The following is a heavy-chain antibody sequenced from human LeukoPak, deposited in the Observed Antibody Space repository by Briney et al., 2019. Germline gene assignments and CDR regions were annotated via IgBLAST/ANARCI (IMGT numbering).Heavy chain of an antibody. CDR3: AKGGPYYFDY. J-gene: IGHJ4*02. V-gene: IGHV4-31*03. CDR2: IYYSGST. Sequence: SQTLSFTCTVSGGSISSGGYYWSWIRQHPGKGLEWIGYIYYSGSTYYNPSLKSRVTISVDTSKNQFSLKLSSVTAADTAVYYCAKGGPYYFDYWGQGTLVTVSS. D-gene: IGHD3-16*01. CDR1: GGSISSGGYY.